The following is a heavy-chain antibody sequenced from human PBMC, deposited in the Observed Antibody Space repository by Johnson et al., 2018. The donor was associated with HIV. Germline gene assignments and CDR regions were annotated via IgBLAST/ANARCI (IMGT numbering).Heavy chain of an antibody. CDR1: GFTFDDFG. CDR2: INWNGGRT. Sequence: VQLVESGGGVVRPGGSLRLSCAASGFTFDDFGMGWVRQAPGKGLEWVSGINWNGGRTGYADSVKGRFTISRDNSKNTLYLQMNSLRAEDTAVYYCARLTWDQNRGWDAFDIGGQGTMVTVSS. J-gene: IGHJ3*02. CDR3: ARLTWDQNRGWDAFDI. D-gene: IGHD1-26*01. V-gene: IGHV3-20*04.